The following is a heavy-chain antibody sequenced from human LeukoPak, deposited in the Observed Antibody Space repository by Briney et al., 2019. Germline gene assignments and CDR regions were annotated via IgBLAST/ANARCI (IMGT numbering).Heavy chain of an antibody. Sequence: KPSETLSLTCTVSGGSISSYYWSWIRQPPGKGLEWIGYIYYSGSTNYNPSLKSRVTISVDTSKNQFSLKLSSVTAADTAVYYCARSEGITMVRGVYFDYWGQGTLVTVS. CDR1: GGSISSYY. CDR3: ARSEGITMVRGVYFDY. D-gene: IGHD3-10*01. CDR2: IYYSGST. J-gene: IGHJ4*02. V-gene: IGHV4-59*01.